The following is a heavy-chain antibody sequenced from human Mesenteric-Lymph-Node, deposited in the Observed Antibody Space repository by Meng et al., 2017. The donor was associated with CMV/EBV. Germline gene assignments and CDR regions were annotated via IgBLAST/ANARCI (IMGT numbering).Heavy chain of an antibody. Sequence: GESLKISCAASGFIFSSYEMNWVRQALGKGLEWVSSIGRSRTYIYYADSVKGRFTISRDNSKNTLYLYMNSLRLEDTAVFYCAREPHDGHYDSWGQGTLVTVSS. D-gene: IGHD5-24*01. J-gene: IGHJ4*02. V-gene: IGHV3-21*01. CDR3: AREPHDGHYDS. CDR2: IGRSRTYI. CDR1: GFIFSSYE.